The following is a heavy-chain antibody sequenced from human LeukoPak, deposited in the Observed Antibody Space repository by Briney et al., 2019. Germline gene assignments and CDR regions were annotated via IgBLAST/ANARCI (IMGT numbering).Heavy chain of an antibody. CDR3: AKEGY. CDR1: GFSFSRVW. CDR2: IKLDGSEK. J-gene: IGHJ4*02. Sequence: AGGSLRLSCAASGFSFSRVWMSWVRQAPGKGPEWVASIKLDGSEKYYVDSVKGRFTISRDNAKNSLYLQMNTLRAEDTAVYYCAKEGYWGQGTLDTVSS. V-gene: IGHV3-7*01.